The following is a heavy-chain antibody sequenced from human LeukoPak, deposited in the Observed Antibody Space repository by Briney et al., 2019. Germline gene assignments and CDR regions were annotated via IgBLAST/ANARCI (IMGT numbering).Heavy chain of an antibody. V-gene: IGHV3-23*01. CDR3: AKASWVSSTDAVR. CDR2: IRGNGET. CDR1: GLSFSSFA. Sequence: GGSLRLSCAASGLSFSSFAMSWVRQGPARGLEWVSSIRGNGETFNADSVKGRFTLSSDSSRNTVYFQLNNLRVEDTAIYYCAKASWVSSTDAVRWGQGTLVTVSS. D-gene: IGHD3-16*01. J-gene: IGHJ4*02.